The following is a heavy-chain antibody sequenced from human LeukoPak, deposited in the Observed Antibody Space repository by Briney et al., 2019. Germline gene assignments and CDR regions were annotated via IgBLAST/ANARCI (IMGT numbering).Heavy chain of an antibody. Sequence: ASVQVPCKASGYTFNSYAMNWVRQDPGQGLEWMGWINTNTGNPKYAQGFTGRFVFSLDTSVSPASLQISSLKAEDTAVYYCARGGGYFDYWGQGTLVTVSP. V-gene: IGHV7-4-1*02. CDR2: INTNTGNP. CDR1: GYTFNSYA. D-gene: IGHD2-15*01. J-gene: IGHJ4*02. CDR3: ARGGGYFDY.